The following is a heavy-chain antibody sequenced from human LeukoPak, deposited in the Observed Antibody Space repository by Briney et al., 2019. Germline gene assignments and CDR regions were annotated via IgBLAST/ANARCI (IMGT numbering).Heavy chain of an antibody. J-gene: IGHJ4*02. Sequence: SETLSLTCTVSDGPISSYYWSWIRQPPGKGLEWIGYIYYSGSTNHNPSLKSRLTISVEKSKNQFSLKLSSVTAADTAVYYCARHGTFFYDSSGYLPFDYWGQGTLVTVSS. V-gene: IGHV4-59*08. D-gene: IGHD3-22*01. CDR2: IYYSGST. CDR1: DGPISSYY. CDR3: ARHGTFFYDSSGYLPFDY.